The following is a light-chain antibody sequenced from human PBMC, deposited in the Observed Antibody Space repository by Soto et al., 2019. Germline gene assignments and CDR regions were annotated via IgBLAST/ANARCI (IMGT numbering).Light chain of an antibody. CDR2: DDN. Sequence: VLTQPPSVSSAPGQKVTISCSGSSSNIGGNSVSWYQQLPGTAPKLLIYDDNKRPSGIPDRFSGSKSGTSATLGITGFQTGDEADYYCGSWDSSLSAYVFGTGTKGTVL. CDR3: GSWDSSLSAYV. J-gene: IGLJ1*01. CDR1: SSNIGGNS. V-gene: IGLV1-51*01.